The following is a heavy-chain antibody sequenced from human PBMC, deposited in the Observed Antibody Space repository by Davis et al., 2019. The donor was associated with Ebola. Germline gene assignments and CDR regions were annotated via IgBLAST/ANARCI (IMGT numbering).Heavy chain of an antibody. J-gene: IGHJ6*02. V-gene: IGHV3-74*01. CDR3: ARGLLQLKRSTLDV. D-gene: IGHD1-1*01. CDR2: ISSDGIIT. CDR1: GFTFSWYW. Sequence: GESPTIPCAASGFTFSWYWMHWVRQAPGKGLVLVAHISSDGIITTYADSVQGRFTISRDDAKNTLYLQMDSLRADDTAVYYCARGLLQLKRSTLDVWGQGTTVTVSS.